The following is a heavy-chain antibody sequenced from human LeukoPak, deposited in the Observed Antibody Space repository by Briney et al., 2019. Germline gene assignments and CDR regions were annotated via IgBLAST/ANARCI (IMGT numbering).Heavy chain of an antibody. CDR2: ISAYNGNT. D-gene: IGHD6-19*01. V-gene: IGHV1-18*01. CDR1: GYTFTSYG. J-gene: IGHJ4*02. CDR3: ARSQWQVQQFDY. Sequence: ASVKVSCKASGYTFTSYGISWVRRAPGQGLEWMGWISAYNGNTNYAQKLQGRVTMTTDTSTSTAYMELRSLRSDDTAVYYCARSQWQVQQFDYWGQGTLVTVSS.